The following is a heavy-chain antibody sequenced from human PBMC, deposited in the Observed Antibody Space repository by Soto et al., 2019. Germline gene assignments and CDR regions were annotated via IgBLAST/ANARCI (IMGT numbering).Heavy chain of an antibody. CDR3: ARDPLSYGDYAQTYWYFDL. CDR2: IYSGGST. D-gene: IGHD4-17*01. CDR1: GFTVSSNY. J-gene: IGHJ2*01. V-gene: IGHV3-53*02. Sequence: EVQLVETGGGLIQPGGSLRLSCAASGFTVSSNYMSWVRQAPGKGLEWVSVIYSGGSTYYADSVRGRFTISRDNPKNSLYLQMNSLRADDTAVYYCARDPLSYGDYAQTYWYFDLWGRGTRVTVSS.